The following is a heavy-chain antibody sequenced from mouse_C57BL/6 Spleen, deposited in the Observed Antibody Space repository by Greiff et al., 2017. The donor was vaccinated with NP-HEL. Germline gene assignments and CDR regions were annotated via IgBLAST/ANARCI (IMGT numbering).Heavy chain of an antibody. CDR3: ARENTVGYFDV. J-gene: IGHJ1*03. Sequence: QVQLQQSGPELVKPGASVKISCKASGYSFTSYYIHWVKQRPGQGLEWIGWIYPGSGNTKYNEKFKGKATLTADTSSSTAYMQLSSLTSEDSAVYYCARENTVGYFDVWGTGTTVTVSS. CDR1: GYSFTSYY. D-gene: IGHD1-3*01. CDR2: IYPGSGNT. V-gene: IGHV1-66*01.